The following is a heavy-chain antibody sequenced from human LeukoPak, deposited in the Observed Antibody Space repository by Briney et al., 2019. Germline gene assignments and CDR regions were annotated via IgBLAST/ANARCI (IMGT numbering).Heavy chain of an antibody. CDR3: APGNGFGDLPYSNIDY. Sequence: PGGSLRLSCAASGFTFSSYAMHWVRQAPGKGLEWVAFIRYDGSNKYYADSVKGRFTISRDTFKNTLYLHMNSLRAEDTAMYYCAPGNGFGDLPYSNIDYWGQGTLVTVSS. D-gene: IGHD3-10*01. J-gene: IGHJ4*02. CDR2: IRYDGSNK. V-gene: IGHV3-30*02. CDR1: GFTFSSYA.